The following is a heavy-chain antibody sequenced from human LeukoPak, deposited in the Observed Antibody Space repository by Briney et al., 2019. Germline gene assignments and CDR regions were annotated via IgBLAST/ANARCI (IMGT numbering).Heavy chain of an antibody. V-gene: IGHV4-39*07. CDR1: GGSISSSSYY. J-gene: IGHJ5*02. CDR3: ARAELTVVRGVIIDH. Sequence: LSETLSLTCTVSGGSISSSSYYWGWIRQPPGKGLEWIGSIYYSGSTYYNPSLKSRVTISVDTSKNQFSLKLSSVTAADTAVYYCARAELTVVRGVIIDHWGQGTLVTVSS. CDR2: IYYSGST. D-gene: IGHD3-10*01.